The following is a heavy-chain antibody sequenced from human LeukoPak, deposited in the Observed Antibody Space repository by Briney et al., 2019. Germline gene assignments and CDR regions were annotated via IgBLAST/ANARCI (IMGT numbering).Heavy chain of an antibody. Sequence: GGSLRLSCVASGFTFSNYGIHWVRQAPGKGLEWVASISWDGRNKRYADSVTGRFTISRDNSQNTLYLQMNSLRGEDTAIYYCARSVVTPSSWFDPWGQGTLVTVSS. CDR1: GFTFSNYG. CDR2: ISWDGRNK. J-gene: IGHJ5*02. CDR3: ARSVVTPSSWFDP. V-gene: IGHV3-30*03. D-gene: IGHD4-23*01.